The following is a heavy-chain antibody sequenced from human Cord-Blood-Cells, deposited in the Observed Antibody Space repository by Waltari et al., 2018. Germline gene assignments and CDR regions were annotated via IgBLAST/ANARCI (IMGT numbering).Heavy chain of an antibody. Sequence: QVQLVQSGAEVKKPGSSVKVSCKASGGIFSSYAISWVRQAPGQGLEWMGGIIPSFGTANSEHKFQGRVTITAGESTSTAYMGLSSLRSEDTAVYYCARPGGFGELYYYYYMDVWGKGTTVTVSS. V-gene: IGHV1-69*01. D-gene: IGHD3-10*01. CDR3: ARPGGFGELYYYYYMDV. CDR2: IIPSFGTA. J-gene: IGHJ6*03. CDR1: GGIFSSYA.